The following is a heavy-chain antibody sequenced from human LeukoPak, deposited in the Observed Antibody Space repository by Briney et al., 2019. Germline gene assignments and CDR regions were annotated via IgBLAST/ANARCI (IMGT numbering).Heavy chain of an antibody. CDR3: AKGAATYCSSTSCFLDY. V-gene: IGHV3-23*01. CDR1: GLTFGNYA. D-gene: IGHD2-2*01. Sequence: PGGSLGPSCAAPGLTFGNYAMSWVGRVPGKGLEWVSAFIGSGGSTYYADSVKGRFTISRDNSKNTLYPQMNSLRVEDTAVYYCAKGAATYCSSTSCFLDYWGQGTLVTVSS. CDR2: FIGSGGST. J-gene: IGHJ4*02.